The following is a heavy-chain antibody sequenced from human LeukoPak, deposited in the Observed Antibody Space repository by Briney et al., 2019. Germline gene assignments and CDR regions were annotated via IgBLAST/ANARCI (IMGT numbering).Heavy chain of an antibody. Sequence: PGGSLRLSCAAAGFTFSSYWMSWVRQAPGKGLEWVANIKQDGSEKYYVDSVKSRFAISRDNAKNSLYLQMNSLRAEDTGWYYCTRGGTRSSMFWNYWGQGTLVTVSS. CDR2: IKQDGSEK. J-gene: IGHJ4*02. CDR1: GFTFSSYW. CDR3: TRGGTRSSMFWNY. V-gene: IGHV3-7*01. D-gene: IGHD3-3*01.